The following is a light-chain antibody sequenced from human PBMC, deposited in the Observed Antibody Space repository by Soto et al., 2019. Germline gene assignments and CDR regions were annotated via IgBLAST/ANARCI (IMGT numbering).Light chain of an antibody. V-gene: IGLV1-40*01. J-gene: IGLJ2*01. CDR3: HSSDTSLSGSEV. Sequence: QSVLTQPPSVSGAPGQRVTISCTGSSSNIGAGYDVHWYQQLPGTAPKLLIFGTSYRSSGVPDRFSGSKSGTSASLAITGLQAEDEADYYCHSSDTSLSGSEVFGGGTKVTVL. CDR1: SSNIGAGYD. CDR2: GTS.